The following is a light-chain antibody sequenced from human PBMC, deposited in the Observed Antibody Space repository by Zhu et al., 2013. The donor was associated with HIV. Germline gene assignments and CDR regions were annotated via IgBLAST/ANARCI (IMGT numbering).Light chain of an antibody. Sequence: SYELTQPHSVSVSPGQTASITCFGDQLGDQYVYWYQQKPGQSPALVIFQGNKRPSGIPERFSGSISGNTATLTISGTQPMDEADYYCQAWDISTFYVFGPGTTVTVL. CDR3: QAWDISTFYV. J-gene: IGLJ1*01. V-gene: IGLV3-1*01. CDR2: QGN. CDR1: QLGDQY.